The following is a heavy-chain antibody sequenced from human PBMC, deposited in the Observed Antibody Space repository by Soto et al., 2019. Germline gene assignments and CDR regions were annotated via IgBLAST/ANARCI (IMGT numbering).Heavy chain of an antibody. J-gene: IGHJ4*02. CDR3: VEGWNDF. Sequence: EVQVVESGGDLVEPGGSLRLSCVTSGFMFSSAWMSWVRQGPGKGLEWVARIKSKNDGGAADYAAPVNGRFSISRDDSKSPVYLQMNSLSAEDTALYYCVEGWNDFWGQGTLVTVSS. CDR1: GFMFSSAW. CDR2: IKSKNDGGAA. V-gene: IGHV3-15*01. D-gene: IGHD1-1*01.